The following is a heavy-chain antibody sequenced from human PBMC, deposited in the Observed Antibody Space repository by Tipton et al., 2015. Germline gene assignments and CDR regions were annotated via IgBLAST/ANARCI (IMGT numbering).Heavy chain of an antibody. CDR1: GGSITNGYYY. Sequence: TLSLTCTVSGGSITNGYYYWSWIRQPSGKGLEWIGYIFFSGSTYYNPSLKSRVTISVDTSKNQFSLKLSSVTAADTAVYYCVRDAVVTHYYYYGMDVWGQGTTVTVSS. CDR2: IFFSGST. D-gene: IGHD4-23*01. J-gene: IGHJ6*02. CDR3: VRDAVVTHYYYYGMDV. V-gene: IGHV4-30-4*01.